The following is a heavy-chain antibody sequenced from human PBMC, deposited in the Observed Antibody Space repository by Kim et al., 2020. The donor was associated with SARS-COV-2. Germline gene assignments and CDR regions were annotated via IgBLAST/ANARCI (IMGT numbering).Heavy chain of an antibody. J-gene: IGHJ5*01. Sequence: SETLSLTCTVSGGSISSSTYYWDWIRQSPGKGLEWIGTIYYSGITYYNPSLKSRVTISVDTSNNQLSLKLRSVTATDAAVYYCGTCAGCYQNRMYNWVDSWGRGTLVTVSS. D-gene: IGHD2-2*01. CDR3: GTCAGCYQNRMYNWVDS. V-gene: IGHV4-39*01. CDR2: IYYSGIT. CDR1: GGSISSSTYY.